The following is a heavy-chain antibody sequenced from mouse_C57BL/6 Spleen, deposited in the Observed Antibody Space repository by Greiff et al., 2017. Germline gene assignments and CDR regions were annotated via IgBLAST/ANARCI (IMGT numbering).Heavy chain of an antibody. Sequence: QVQLQQPGAELVKPGASVKLSCKASGYTFTSYWITWVGQRPGQGLEWIGEIYPGGGSPNYNEKFKSKATLTVDTSSSTAYMQLSSLTSEDSAVYYCARYYGSTYWYFGVWGTGTTVTVSS. CDR3: ARYYGSTYWYFGV. D-gene: IGHD1-1*01. V-gene: IGHV1-55*01. J-gene: IGHJ1*03. CDR2: IYPGGGSP. CDR1: GYTFTSYW.